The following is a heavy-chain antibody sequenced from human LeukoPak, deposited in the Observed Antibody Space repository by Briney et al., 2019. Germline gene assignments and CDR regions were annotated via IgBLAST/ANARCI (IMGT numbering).Heavy chain of an antibody. J-gene: IGHJ4*02. CDR2: ISSSSSTI. CDR1: GFTFSSYS. CDR3: ARDYDFLF. V-gene: IGHV3-48*01. D-gene: IGHD3-3*01. Sequence: GGSLRLSCAASGFTFSSYSMNWVRQAPGKGLEWVSYISSSSSTIYYADSVKGRFTISRDNSKNTLYLQMNSLRAEDTAVYYCARDYDFLFWGQGTLVTVSS.